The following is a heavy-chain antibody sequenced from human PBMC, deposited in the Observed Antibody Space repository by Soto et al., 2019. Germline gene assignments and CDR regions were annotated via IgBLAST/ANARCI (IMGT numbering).Heavy chain of an antibody. CDR2: IYTSGST. Sequence: SETLSLTCTVSGGSISSYYWSWIRQPAGKGLEWIGRIYTSGSTNYNPSLKSRVTMSVDTSKNQFSLKLSSVTAADTAVYYCAREHNLYDSSGPITWGPGTMVPVYS. CDR1: GGSISSYY. V-gene: IGHV4-4*07. CDR3: AREHNLYDSSGPIT. J-gene: IGHJ5*02. D-gene: IGHD3-22*01.